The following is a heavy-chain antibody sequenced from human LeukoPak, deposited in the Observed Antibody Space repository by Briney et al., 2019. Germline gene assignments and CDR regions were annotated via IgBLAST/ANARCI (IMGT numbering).Heavy chain of an antibody. J-gene: IGHJ2*01. CDR1: GGSISSGSYY. CDR2: IYTSGST. Sequence: SETLSLTCTVSGGSISSGSYYWSWIRQPAGKGLEWIGRIYTSGSTNYNPSLKSRVTISVDTSKNQFSLKLSSVTAADTAVYYCARLSGYSYGPYWYFDLWGRGTLVTVSS. CDR3: ARLSGYSYGPYWYFDL. V-gene: IGHV4-61*02. D-gene: IGHD5-18*01.